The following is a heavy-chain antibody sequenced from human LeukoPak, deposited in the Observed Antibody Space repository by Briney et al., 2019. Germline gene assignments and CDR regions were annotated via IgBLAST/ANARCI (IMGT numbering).Heavy chain of an antibody. CDR2: INPNSGGT. Sequence: ASVKVSCKASGYTFTGYYIHWVRQAPRQGLEWMGWINPNSGGTNYAQKFQGRVTMTRDTSISTVYMELSRLRSDDTAVYYCARSPYHYYGSGSPQDDAFDIWGQGTMVTVSS. D-gene: IGHD3-10*01. V-gene: IGHV1-2*02. CDR1: GYTFTGYY. CDR3: ARSPYHYYGSGSPQDDAFDI. J-gene: IGHJ3*02.